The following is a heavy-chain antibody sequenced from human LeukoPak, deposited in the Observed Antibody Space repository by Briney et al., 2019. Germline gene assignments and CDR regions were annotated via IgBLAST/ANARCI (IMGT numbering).Heavy chain of an antibody. J-gene: IGHJ4*02. V-gene: IGHV3-7*01. CDR1: GSIFSNYW. Sequence: GGSLRLSCAASGSIFSNYWMAWVRQAPGKGLEWVANIKPDGSEHYYVDSVKGRFTISRDNAKNSLDLQMNSLRAEDTAVYYCARHGPHNFDYWGQGTLVTVSS. CDR2: IKPDGSEH. CDR3: ARHGPHNFDY.